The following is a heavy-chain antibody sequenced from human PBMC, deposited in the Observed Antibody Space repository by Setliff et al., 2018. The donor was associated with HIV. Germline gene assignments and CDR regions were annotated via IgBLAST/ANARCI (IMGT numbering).Heavy chain of an antibody. D-gene: IGHD3-22*01. CDR2: IHYDERT. CDR1: GDSASNSRYY. CDR3: ASRIYYYDSNNFLREEAFDP. V-gene: IGHV4-39*01. Sequence: PSETLSLTCTVSGDSASNSRYYWAWIRQPPGKGLEYIGSIHYDERTYYNPSLKSRVTISLDTSKNQFSLNLTSLTAADTAVYYCASRIYYYDSNNFLREEAFDPWGQGTLVTVSS. J-gene: IGHJ5*02.